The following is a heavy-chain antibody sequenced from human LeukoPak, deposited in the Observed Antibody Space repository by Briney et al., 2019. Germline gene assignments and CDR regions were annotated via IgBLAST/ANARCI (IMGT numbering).Heavy chain of an antibody. CDR3: ARGGPSSRWFDS. D-gene: IGHD2-2*01. Sequence: SETLSLTCTVSGVSISRDHWSWIRQSPGRGLGWIGYLFNGGTTDYNPSLKSRITISVDTSRNQFSLNLNSVTTADTAVYYCARGGPSSRWFDSWGQGTLVTVSA. CDR1: GVSISRDH. V-gene: IGHV4-59*01. J-gene: IGHJ5*01. CDR2: LFNGGTT.